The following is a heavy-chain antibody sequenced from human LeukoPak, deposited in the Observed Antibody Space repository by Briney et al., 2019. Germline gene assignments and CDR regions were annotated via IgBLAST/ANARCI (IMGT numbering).Heavy chain of an antibody. V-gene: IGHV3-21*01. CDR3: ARTRSGYSIDY. CDR2: ISSSSSYI. J-gene: IGHJ4*02. D-gene: IGHD6-13*01. Sequence: ETLSLTCTVSGYPISSGYYWGWTRQPPGKGLEWVSSISSSSSYIYYADSVKGRFTISRDNAKNSLYLQMNSLRAEDTAVYYCARTRSGYSIDYWGQGTLVTVSS. CDR1: GYPISSGYY.